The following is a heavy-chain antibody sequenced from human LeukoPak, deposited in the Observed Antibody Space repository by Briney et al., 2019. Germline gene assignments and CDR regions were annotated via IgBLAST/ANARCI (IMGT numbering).Heavy chain of an antibody. V-gene: IGHV3-53*01. Sequence: PGGSLRLSCAASGFTVSSNYMSWVRQAPGKGLEWVSVIYSGGSTYYADSVKGRFTISRGNSKNTLYLQMNSLRAEDTAVYYCARDQPGAAADAFDIWGQGTMVTVSS. CDR3: ARDQPGAAADAFDI. D-gene: IGHD6-13*01. J-gene: IGHJ3*02. CDR2: IYSGGST. CDR1: GFTVSSNY.